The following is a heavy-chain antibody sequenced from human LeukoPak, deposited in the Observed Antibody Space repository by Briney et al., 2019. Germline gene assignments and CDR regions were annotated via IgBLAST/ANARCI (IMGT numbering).Heavy chain of an antibody. CDR2: IYSGGST. CDR3: ARSLGPYSSSSSMDV. J-gene: IGHJ6*03. D-gene: IGHD6-6*01. CDR1: GFTVSSNY. Sequence: GGSLRLSCAASGFTVSSNYMSWVRQAPGKGLEWVSVIYSGGSTYYADSVKGRFTISRDNSKNTLYLQMNSLRAEDTAVYYCARSLGPYSSSSSMDVWGKGTTVTVS. V-gene: IGHV3-53*01.